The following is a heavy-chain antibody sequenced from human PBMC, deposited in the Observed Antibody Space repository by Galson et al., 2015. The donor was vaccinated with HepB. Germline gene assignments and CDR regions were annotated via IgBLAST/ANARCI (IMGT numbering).Heavy chain of an antibody. CDR3: ARSLGGGFNEIDH. CDR2: INYNGRTK. J-gene: IGHJ4*02. Sequence: SLRLSCAASGFTFSSYSMHWVRQAPGKGLEYVSGINYNGRTKYYGDSVKGRFTVSRDNSRNTQYLQMDSLRDEDVAVYYCARSLGGGFNEIDHWGQGTLVTVSS. CDR1: GFTFSSYS. V-gene: IGHV3-64*02. D-gene: IGHD3-16*02.